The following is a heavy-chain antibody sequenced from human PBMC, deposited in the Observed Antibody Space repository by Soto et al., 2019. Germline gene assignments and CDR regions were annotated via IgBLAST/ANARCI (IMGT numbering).Heavy chain of an antibody. V-gene: IGHV3-66*04. CDR2: IYSGGSA. D-gene: IGHD5-18*01. J-gene: IGHJ4*02. CDR1: GFTVSSNY. Sequence: EVQLVESGGGLVQPGGSLRLSCAASGFTVSSNYMSCVRQAPGKGLEGVSVIYSGGSAYYADSVKGRFTISRDNSKNTLYLQMNSLRAEDTAVYYCARHGYSYGGGDFDYWGQGTMVTVSS. CDR3: ARHGYSYGGGDFDY.